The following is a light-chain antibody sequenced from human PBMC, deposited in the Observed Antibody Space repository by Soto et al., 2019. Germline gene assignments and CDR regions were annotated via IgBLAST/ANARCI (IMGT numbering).Light chain of an antibody. CDR3: SSSAGSNNTYV. CDR2: EVS. Sequence: QSALTQPPSASGSPGQSVTISCTGTSSDVDDSNYVSWYQQHPGKAPKLMIYEVSKRPSGVPDRFSGSKSGNTASLTVSGLQAEDEADYYCSSSAGSNNTYVFGTGTKVTVL. CDR1: SSDVDDSNY. V-gene: IGLV2-8*01. J-gene: IGLJ1*01.